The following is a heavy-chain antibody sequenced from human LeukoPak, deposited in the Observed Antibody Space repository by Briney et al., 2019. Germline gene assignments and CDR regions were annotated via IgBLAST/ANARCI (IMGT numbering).Heavy chain of an antibody. CDR2: ITGRGEST. Sequence: GGSLRLSCAASGFTFSSYGMNWVRQAPGKGLEWVSGITGRGESTYYAGSVKGRFTISRDNSKNTLYLQMNSLRAEDTAVYYCAKVVVPAAMKAYFDYWGQGTLVTVSS. J-gene: IGHJ4*02. D-gene: IGHD2-2*01. V-gene: IGHV3-23*01. CDR1: GFTFSSYG. CDR3: AKVVVPAAMKAYFDY.